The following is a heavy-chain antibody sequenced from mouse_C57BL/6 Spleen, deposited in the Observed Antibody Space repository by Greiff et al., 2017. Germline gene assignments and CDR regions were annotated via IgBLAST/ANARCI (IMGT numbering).Heavy chain of an antibody. CDR2: IDPSDSYT. D-gene: IGHD2-4*01. CDR3: ARSGNYDYFDY. V-gene: IGHV1-50*01. Sequence: QVQLQQPGAELVKPGASVKLSCKASGYTFTSYWMQWVKQRPGQGLEWIGEIDPSDSYTNYNQKLKGKATLKVDTSSSTAYMQLSSLTSEYSAVYYCARSGNYDYFDYWGQGTTLTVSS. CDR1: GYTFTSYW. J-gene: IGHJ2*01.